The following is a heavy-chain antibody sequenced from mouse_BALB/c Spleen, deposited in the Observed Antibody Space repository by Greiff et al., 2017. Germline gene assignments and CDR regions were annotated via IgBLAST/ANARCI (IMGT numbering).Heavy chain of an antibody. CDR3: ALTARATSWCAY. J-gene: IGHJ3*01. CDR1: GYAFTNYL. V-gene: IGHV1-54*01. D-gene: IGHD3-2*01. Sequence: QVHVKQSGAELVRPGTSVKVSCKASGYAFTNYLIEWVKQRPGQGLEWIGVINPGSGGTNYNEKFKGKATLTADKSSSTAYMQLSSLTSDDSAVYFCALTARATSWCAYWGQGTLVTVSA. CDR2: INPGSGGT.